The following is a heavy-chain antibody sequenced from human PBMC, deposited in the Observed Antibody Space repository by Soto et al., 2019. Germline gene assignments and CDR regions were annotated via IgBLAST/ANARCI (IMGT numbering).Heavy chain of an antibody. Sequence: GGSLRLSCAASGFTFSSYAMSWVRQAPGKGLEWVSAISGSGGSTYYADSVKGRFTISRDNSKNTLYLQMNSLRAEDTAVYYCAKALYGIAGTAYYYGMDVWGQGTTVTVSS. V-gene: IGHV3-23*01. J-gene: IGHJ6*02. D-gene: IGHD1-7*01. CDR1: GFTFSSYA. CDR2: ISGSGGST. CDR3: AKALYGIAGTAYYYGMDV.